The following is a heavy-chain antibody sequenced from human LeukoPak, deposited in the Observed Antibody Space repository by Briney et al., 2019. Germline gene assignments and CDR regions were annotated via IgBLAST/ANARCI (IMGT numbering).Heavy chain of an antibody. Sequence: GRSLRLTCAASGFTFSSYGMHWVRQAPGKGLEWVAVISYDGSNKYYADSVKGRFTISRDNSKNTLYLQMNSLRAEDTAVYYCAKDRRAHIVVVWDYFDYWGQGTLVTVSS. J-gene: IGHJ4*02. V-gene: IGHV3-30*18. CDR3: AKDRRAHIVVVWDYFDY. CDR1: GFTFSSYG. D-gene: IGHD2-21*01. CDR2: ISYDGSNK.